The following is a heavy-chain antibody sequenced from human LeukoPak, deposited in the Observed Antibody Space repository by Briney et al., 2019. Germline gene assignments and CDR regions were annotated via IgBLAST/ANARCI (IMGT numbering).Heavy chain of an antibody. V-gene: IGHV3-30*18. Sequence: PGRSLRLSCAASGFTFSSYGIHWVRQAPGKGLEWVAVISYDGSNKYNADSVKGRFPISRDNSKTTLYLQMNSLRAEDTAVYYSAKSGDSTGFWDFDYWGQGTLVTVSS. D-gene: IGHD3-22*01. CDR1: GFTFSSYG. J-gene: IGHJ4*02. CDR2: ISYDGSNK. CDR3: AKSGDSTGFWDFDY.